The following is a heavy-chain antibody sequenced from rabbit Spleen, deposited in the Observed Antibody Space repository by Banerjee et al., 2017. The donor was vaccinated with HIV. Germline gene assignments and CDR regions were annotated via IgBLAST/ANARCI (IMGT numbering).Heavy chain of an antibody. V-gene: IGHV1S45*01. J-gene: IGHJ4*01. D-gene: IGHD3-3*01. CDR2: IYAGSSGTT. CDR3: ARGLAVSGAVGGYANYFDL. CDR1: GFSFNNNYV. Sequence: QERLVESGGGLVKPGGSLKLSCTASGFSFNNNYVMCWVRQAPGKGLEWIACIYAGSSGTTYYASWAKGRFTISKTSSTTVTLQMTSLTAADTATYFCARGLAVSGAVGGYANYFDLWGPGTLVTVS.